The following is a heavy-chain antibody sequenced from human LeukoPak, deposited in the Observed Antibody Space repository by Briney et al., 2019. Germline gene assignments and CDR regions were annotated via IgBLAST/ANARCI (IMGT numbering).Heavy chain of an antibody. CDR1: GYSISSGYY. CDR3: ARDVWGSPDY. D-gene: IGHD7-27*01. Sequence: SETLSLTCTVSGYSISSGYYWGWIRQAPGKGLEWIGTIYRSGSTYNNPSLKSRVTMSVDTSKNQFSLKLISVTAADTAVYYCARDVWGSPDYWGQGTLVTVSS. J-gene: IGHJ4*02. CDR2: IYRSGST. V-gene: IGHV4-38-2*02.